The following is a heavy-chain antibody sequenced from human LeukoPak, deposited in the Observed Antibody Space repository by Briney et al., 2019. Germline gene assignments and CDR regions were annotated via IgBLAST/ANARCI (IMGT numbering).Heavy chain of an antibody. CDR1: GFTFSSYA. CDR3: ARAVGDDPYGMDV. D-gene: IGHD1-1*01. Sequence: GGSLRLSCAASGFTFSSYAMHWVRQAPGKGLEWVAVISYDGSNKYYADSMKGRFTISRDNSKNTLYLQMNSLRAEDTAVYYCARAVGDDPYGMDVWGQGTTVTVSS. J-gene: IGHJ6*02. V-gene: IGHV3-30-3*01. CDR2: ISYDGSNK.